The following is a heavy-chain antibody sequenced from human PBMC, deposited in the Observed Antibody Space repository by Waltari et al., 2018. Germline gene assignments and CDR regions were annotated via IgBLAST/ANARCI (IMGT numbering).Heavy chain of an antibody. V-gene: IGHV3-7*01. CDR3: ARDPHYSNFDY. CDR1: GFTFSTYW. J-gene: IGHJ4*02. Sequence: EVHLVESGGGLVQPGGSLRLSCAASGFTFSTYWMTWVRQAPGKGLEWLANIKGDGSQKNYVDSVKGRFTISRDTANNSLYLQMNSLRAEDTAVYYCARDPHYSNFDYWGQGTRVTVSS. CDR2: IKGDGSQK. D-gene: IGHD4-4*01.